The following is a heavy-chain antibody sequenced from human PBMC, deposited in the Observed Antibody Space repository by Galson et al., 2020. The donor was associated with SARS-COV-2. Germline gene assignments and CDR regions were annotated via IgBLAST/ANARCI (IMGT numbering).Heavy chain of an antibody. J-gene: IGHJ4*02. CDR2: INSDGSST. V-gene: IGHV3-74*01. Sequence: GGSLRLSCAASGFTFSSYWMHWVRQAPGKGLVWVSRINSDGSSTSYADSVKGRFTISRDNAKNTLYLQMNSLRAEDTAVYYCARAGRDGYNYYFDYWGQGTLVTVSS. CDR1: GFTFSSYW. CDR3: ARAGRDGYNYYFDY. D-gene: IGHD5-12*01.